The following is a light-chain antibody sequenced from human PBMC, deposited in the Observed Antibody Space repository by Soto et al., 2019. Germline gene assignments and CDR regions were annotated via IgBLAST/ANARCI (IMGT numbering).Light chain of an antibody. J-gene: IGLJ2*01. CDR2: EVS. CDR1: SSDVGGYNY. Sequence: QSALTQPPSASGSPGQSVTISCTGTSSDVGGYNYVSWYRQYPDKAPKLMIFEVSKRPSGVPDRFSGSKSGHTASLTVSGLQAEDEADYYCSSYAGSNNLVFGGGTQLTVL. CDR3: SSYAGSNNLV. V-gene: IGLV2-8*01.